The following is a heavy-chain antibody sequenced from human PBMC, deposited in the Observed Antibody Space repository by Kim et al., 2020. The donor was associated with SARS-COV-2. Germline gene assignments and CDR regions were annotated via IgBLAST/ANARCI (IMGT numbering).Heavy chain of an antibody. CDR1: GFTFSSYA. D-gene: IGHD4-17*01. Sequence: GGSLRLSCAASGFTFSSYAMSWVRQAPGKGLEWVSAISGSGGSTYYADSVKGRFTISRDNSKNTLYLQMNSLRAEDTAVYYCAKDQQTAATEVSDDHGDYEGDYYYCDGMGDWGQGPKVTVSS. J-gene: IGHJ6*02. CDR2: ISGSGGST. CDR3: AKDQQTAATEVSDDHGDYEGDYYYCDGMGD. V-gene: IGHV3-23*01.